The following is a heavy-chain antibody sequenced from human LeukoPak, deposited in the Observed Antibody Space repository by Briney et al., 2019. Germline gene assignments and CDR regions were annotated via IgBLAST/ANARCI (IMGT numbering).Heavy chain of an antibody. J-gene: IGHJ4*02. V-gene: IGHV3-49*04. CDR3: TGGPTRYDYVWGSWPDFDY. D-gene: IGHD3-16*01. CDR1: GFTFGDYA. CDR2: IRSKAYGGTT. Sequence: GRSLRLSCTASGFTFGDYAMSWVRQAPGKGVEWVGFIRSKAYGGTTEYAASVKGRCTISRDDSKSITYLQMNSLKTEDTAVYYCTGGPTRYDYVWGSWPDFDYWGQGTLVTVSS.